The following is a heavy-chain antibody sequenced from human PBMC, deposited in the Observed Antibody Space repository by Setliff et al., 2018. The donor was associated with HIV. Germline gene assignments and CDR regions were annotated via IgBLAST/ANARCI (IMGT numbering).Heavy chain of an antibody. CDR3: VRDFEYWSGVFVWGYFHF. CDR2: INGNGQTT. D-gene: IGHD3-3*01. CDR1: GLTFSSFS. J-gene: IGHJ4*02. V-gene: IGHV3-64D*08. Sequence: PGGSLRLSCSSYGLTFSSFSMHWVRQAPGKGLQYVAGINGNGQTTYYGDSVKGRFPISRDNSKNTLSLQLNSLRPEDTAMYHCVRDFEYWSGVFVWGYFHFWGQGTPVTVSS.